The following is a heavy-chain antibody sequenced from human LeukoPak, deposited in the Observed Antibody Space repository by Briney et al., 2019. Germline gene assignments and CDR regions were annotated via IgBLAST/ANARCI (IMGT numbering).Heavy chain of an antibody. Sequence: SETLSLTCTVSGVSINSHYWSWIRQSPGKGLEWIAYGHYSGTTNYNPSLESRVTISVDTSKNQFSLKLTSVSAADTAMYYCARHGTGTGYPLDYWGLGTLVTVSS. V-gene: IGHV4-59*08. J-gene: IGHJ4*02. CDR2: GHYSGTT. D-gene: IGHD3/OR15-3a*01. CDR1: GVSINSHY. CDR3: ARHGTGTGYPLDY.